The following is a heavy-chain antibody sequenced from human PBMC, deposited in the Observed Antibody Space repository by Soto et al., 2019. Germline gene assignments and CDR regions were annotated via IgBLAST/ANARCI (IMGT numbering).Heavy chain of an antibody. V-gene: IGHV3-66*01. CDR3: ARGSNSNNWKLFDY. CDR1: GFTISSNY. J-gene: IGHJ4*02. D-gene: IGHD1-1*01. Sequence: DVQLVESGGGLVQPGGSLRLSCAVTGFTISSNYMNWVRQAPGKGLEWVSVMYAAGSTYYEDSVKGRFNISRDNSKNTVYLQMNSLRGEDSAVYYFARGSNSNNWKLFDYWGQGTLVTVSS. CDR2: MYAAGST.